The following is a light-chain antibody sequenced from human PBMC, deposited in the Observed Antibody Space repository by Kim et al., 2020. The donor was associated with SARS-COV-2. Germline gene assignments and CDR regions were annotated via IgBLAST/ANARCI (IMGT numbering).Light chain of an antibody. J-gene: IGLJ2*01. CDR2: DNN. V-gene: IGLV1-51*01. Sequence: GPKVTISCSGSSSNIGNNYVSWYQQLPGTAPKLLSYDNNKRPSGIPDRFSGSKSGTSATLTITGLQTGDEADYYCGTWDSNLSAGIFGGGTQLTVL. CDR3: GTWDSNLSAGI. CDR1: SSNIGNNY.